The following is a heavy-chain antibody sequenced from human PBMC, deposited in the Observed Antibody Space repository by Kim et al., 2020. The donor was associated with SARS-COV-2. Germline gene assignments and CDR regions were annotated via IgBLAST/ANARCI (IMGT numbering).Heavy chain of an antibody. CDR1: GFTLSNYG. CDR3: AREPRQPAV. D-gene: IGHD6-13*01. Sequence: GGSLRLSCAASGFTLSNYGMSWVRQAPGKGLEWVSTISSVGGTYYADYVKGRFTISRDSSRNTLYLQMNSLRAEDTALYYCAREPRQPAVWGQGTLVTVSS. CDR2: ISSVGGT. V-gene: IGHV3-23*01. J-gene: IGHJ4*02.